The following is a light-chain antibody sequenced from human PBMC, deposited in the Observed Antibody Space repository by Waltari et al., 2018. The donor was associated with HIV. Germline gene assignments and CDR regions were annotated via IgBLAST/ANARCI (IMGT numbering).Light chain of an antibody. CDR3: QQDYDVPLT. CDR1: HDICNS. Sequence: DIQMTQSPSSLSASIGDTISIRCRARHDICNSVAWFQQQPGKAPKLLFHGAFILKGGVPSRFSGSGSGTDYTLTISGLQSDDFATYFCQQDYDVPLTFGGGTRVDI. J-gene: IGKJ4*01. V-gene: IGKV1-NL1*01. CDR2: GAF.